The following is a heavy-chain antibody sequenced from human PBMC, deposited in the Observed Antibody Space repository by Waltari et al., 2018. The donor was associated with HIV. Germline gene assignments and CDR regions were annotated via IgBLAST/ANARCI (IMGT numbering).Heavy chain of an antibody. CDR1: GFSCVPYA. V-gene: IGHV3-23*01. D-gene: IGHD6-13*01. CDR2: ISGTGDHT. Sequence: EVQLLDSGGGLVQPGQSLSISCTVSGFSCVPYALSWVRQAPGKGLEWVSAISGTGDHTFYADSVKGRFTISRDNSKRTLYLQMNSLRAEDTALYYCARHSSSHPYYYAMDVWGQGTTVTVSS. CDR3: ARHSSSHPYYYAMDV. J-gene: IGHJ6*02.